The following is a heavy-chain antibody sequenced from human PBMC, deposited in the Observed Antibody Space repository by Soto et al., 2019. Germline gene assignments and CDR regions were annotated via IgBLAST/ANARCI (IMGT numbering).Heavy chain of an antibody. D-gene: IGHD3-22*01. CDR1: GFTFTSSS. CDR2: IVVVSGNT. CDR3: AADRLGDYYDSSGYYYGGSY. J-gene: IGHJ4*02. V-gene: IGHV1-58*01. Sequence: QLQLVQSGPEVKKPGTSVKVSCKASGFTFTSSSVQWVRQARGQRLVWIGRIVVVSGNTNYAQKCQERVTTTVDIYTSTAYMELSSLRSEDTAVYYCAADRLGDYYDSSGYYYGGSYWGEGTLVTVSS.